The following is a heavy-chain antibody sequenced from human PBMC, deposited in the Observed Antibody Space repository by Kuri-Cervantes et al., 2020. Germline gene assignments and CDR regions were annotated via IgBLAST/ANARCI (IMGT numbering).Heavy chain of an antibody. Sequence: AVKVSCKASGGTFSSYANSWVRQAPGQGIEWMGGIIPIFGTANYAQKLQGRVTITADASTSTAYMELSSVRSEDTAVYYCARFAYGYYVPGYWGQGTLVTVSS. CDR2: IIPIFGTA. CDR3: ARFAYGYYVPGY. V-gene: IGHV1-69*13. CDR1: GGTFSSYA. J-gene: IGHJ4*02. D-gene: IGHD1-26*01.